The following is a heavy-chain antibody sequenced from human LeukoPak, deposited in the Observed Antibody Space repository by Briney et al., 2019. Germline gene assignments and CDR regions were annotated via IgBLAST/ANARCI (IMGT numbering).Heavy chain of an antibody. J-gene: IGHJ3*02. Sequence: PSETLSLICTVSGGSISSYYWSWIRQPPGKGLEWIGYIYYSGSTNYNPSLKSRVTVSVDTSKNQFSLKLSSVTAADTAVYYCASLRKQNNAFDIWGQGTMVTVSS. CDR3: ASLRKQNNAFDI. V-gene: IGHV4-59*01. CDR1: GGSISSYY. CDR2: IYYSGST. D-gene: IGHD2/OR15-2a*01.